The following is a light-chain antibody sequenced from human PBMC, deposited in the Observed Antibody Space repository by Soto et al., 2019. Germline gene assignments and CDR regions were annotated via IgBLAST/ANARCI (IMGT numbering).Light chain of an antibody. CDR3: QQYNNWPRT. J-gene: IGKJ2*01. CDR1: QSVSSN. Sequence: EIVMTQSPATLSVSPGERATVSCRASQSVSSNLAWYQQKPGQAPRLLIYGASTRATGIPARFSGSGSGTEFTLTSGSLHSEDFAVYYCQQYNNWPRTFGQGTKLEIK. V-gene: IGKV3-15*01. CDR2: GAS.